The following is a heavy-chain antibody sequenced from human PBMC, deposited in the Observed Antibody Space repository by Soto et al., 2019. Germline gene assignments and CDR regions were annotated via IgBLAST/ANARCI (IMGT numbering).Heavy chain of an antibody. J-gene: IGHJ6*02. Sequence: QLLESGGGLVQPGGSLRLYYAASGFTFNNYAMSWVRQAAGKGLEWVSGISGSGVSTYYADSVKGRFTISRDNSKNTLFLQMNSLRAEDTALYYCAKDGLAVSEAYSYNGKDVWGQGTTVTVSS. CDR3: AKDGLAVSEAYSYNGKDV. CDR2: ISGSGVST. D-gene: IGHD6-19*01. V-gene: IGHV3-23*01. CDR1: GFTFNNYA.